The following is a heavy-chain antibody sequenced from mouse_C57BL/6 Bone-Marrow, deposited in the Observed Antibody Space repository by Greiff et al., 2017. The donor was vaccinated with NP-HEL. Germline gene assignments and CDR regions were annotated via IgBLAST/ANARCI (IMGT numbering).Heavy chain of an antibody. Sequence: QVQLQQPGAELVKPGASVKLSCKASGYTFTRYWMHWVKQRPGQGLEWIGMIHPNSGSTNYNETFKSKATLTVDKSSSTAYMQLSSLTYEDSAVYYCARWGYSNYKAGFAYWGQGTLVTVSA. CDR2: IHPNSGST. J-gene: IGHJ3*01. CDR3: ARWGYSNYKAGFAY. V-gene: IGHV1-64*01. D-gene: IGHD2-5*01. CDR1: GYTFTRYW.